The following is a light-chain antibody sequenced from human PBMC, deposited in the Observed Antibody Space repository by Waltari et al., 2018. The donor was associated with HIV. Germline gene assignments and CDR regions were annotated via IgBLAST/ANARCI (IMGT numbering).Light chain of an antibody. CDR1: QSVATN. Sequence: RVMTQSPAPLSVSPGESATLSCRASQSVATNLAWYQQKPGQAPSLLIYAASTRATGVPARFRGSGSGTEFTLTNTSLQSEDGAVYYCQQYNNSPPWSFGQGTKVEI. CDR3: QQYNNSPPWS. J-gene: IGKJ1*01. CDR2: AAS. V-gene: IGKV3-15*01.